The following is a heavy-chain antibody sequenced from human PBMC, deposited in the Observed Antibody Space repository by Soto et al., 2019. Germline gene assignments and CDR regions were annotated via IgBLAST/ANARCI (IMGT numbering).Heavy chain of an antibody. D-gene: IGHD3-3*01. CDR3: ARGVTIFGVVKGMDV. CDR2: IYYSGST. CDR1: CGSISSYY. V-gene: IGHV4-59*01. J-gene: IGHJ6*02. Sequence: SETLSLTCTVSCGSISSYYWSWIRQPPGKGLEWIGYIYYSGSTNYNPSLKSRVTISVDTSKNQLSLKLSSVTAADTAVYYCARGVTIFGVVKGMDVWGQGTTVTVSS.